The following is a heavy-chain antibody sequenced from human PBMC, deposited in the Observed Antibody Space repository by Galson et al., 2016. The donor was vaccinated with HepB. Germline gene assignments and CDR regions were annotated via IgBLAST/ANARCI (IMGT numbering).Heavy chain of an antibody. CDR2: IYPADSDT. D-gene: IGHD6-13*01. Sequence: QSGAEVKKPGESLKISCNGSGYSFTNYWIGWVRQMPGKGLEWMGIIYPADSDTRYSPSFQGQVTILADTSISTVYLQWSSLKASDTAMYYCARQTSSSWSSDYWGRGTLVTVSS. V-gene: IGHV5-51*01. CDR1: GYSFTNYW. CDR3: ARQTSSSWSSDY. J-gene: IGHJ2*01.